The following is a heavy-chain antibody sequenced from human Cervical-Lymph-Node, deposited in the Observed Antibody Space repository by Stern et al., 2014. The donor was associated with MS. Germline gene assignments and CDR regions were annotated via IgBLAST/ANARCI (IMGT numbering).Heavy chain of an antibody. D-gene: IGHD5-18*01. J-gene: IGHJ3*01. CDR2: VLYDGLNE. CDR3: ARGAYTYGFDGFSGAFDL. Sequence: QVQLVESGGGVVQPGKSLRLSCGTSGFTFTSYAMHWVRQAPGKGLDWVAGVLYDGLNEYYADSVKGRFTISRDNSKKTVSLQMNSLRPEDTALYYCARGAYTYGFDGFSGAFDLWGQGTMVTVSS. V-gene: IGHV3-30*04. CDR1: GFTFTSYA.